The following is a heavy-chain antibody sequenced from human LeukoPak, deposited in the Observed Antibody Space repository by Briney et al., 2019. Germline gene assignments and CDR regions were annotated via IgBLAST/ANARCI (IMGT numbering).Heavy chain of an antibody. D-gene: IGHD3-10*02. J-gene: IGHJ4*02. CDR1: GFTFDDHA. V-gene: IGHV3-9*01. CDR3: AKDFGYYYVTPSIDY. CDR2: ISWNSGSI. Sequence: GRSLRLSCVASGFTFDDHAMHWVRQAPGKGLEWVSGISWNSGSIGYADSVKGRFTISRDNAKNSLYLQMNSLRAEATALYFCAKDFGYYYVTPSIDYWGQGTLVTVSS.